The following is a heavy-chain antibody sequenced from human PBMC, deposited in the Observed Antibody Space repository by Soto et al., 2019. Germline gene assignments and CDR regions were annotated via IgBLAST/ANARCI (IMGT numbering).Heavy chain of an antibody. CDR1: GGSINSGGYC. V-gene: IGHV4-31*03. J-gene: IGHJ4*02. Sequence: QVQLQESGPGLVKPSQTLSLTCTVSGGSINSGGYCWSWIGQHPGKGLDWIGCISSGGSTSYNPSLRSRVTISVDTPKNQFSRKLTSVIATDTAVYYCSRGILVWGQGALSTVSS. D-gene: IGHD5-18*01. CDR3: SRGILV. CDR2: ISSGGST.